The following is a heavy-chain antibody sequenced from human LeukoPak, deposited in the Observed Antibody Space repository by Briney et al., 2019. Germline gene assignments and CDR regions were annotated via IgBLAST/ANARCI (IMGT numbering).Heavy chain of an antibody. CDR2: ISIGGDT. D-gene: IGHD3-16*01. CDR3: ARAHVGWGLAFDI. Sequence: PGGSLRLSCAASGFTFSGYDMPWVRQGPGQGLEWVAAISIGGDTYYPGSVKGRFTISRENAKNSFYLQMNSLRAGDTSIYYCARAHVGWGLAFDIWGQGTVVIVSS. V-gene: IGHV3-13*01. J-gene: IGHJ3*02. CDR1: GFTFSGYD.